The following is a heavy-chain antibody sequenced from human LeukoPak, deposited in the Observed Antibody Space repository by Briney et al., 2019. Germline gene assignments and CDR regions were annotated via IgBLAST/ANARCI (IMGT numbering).Heavy chain of an antibody. D-gene: IGHD6-19*01. J-gene: IGHJ4*02. V-gene: IGHV1-46*01. Sequence: GASVKVSRKASGYTFTSYYMHWVLQAPGQGLEWMGIINPSGGSTSYAQKFQGRVTMTRDTSTSTVYMELSSLRSEDTAVYYCAREDLGVIAVAGTGIDYWGQGTLVTVSS. CDR2: INPSGGST. CDR1: GYTFTSYY. CDR3: AREDLGVIAVAGTGIDY.